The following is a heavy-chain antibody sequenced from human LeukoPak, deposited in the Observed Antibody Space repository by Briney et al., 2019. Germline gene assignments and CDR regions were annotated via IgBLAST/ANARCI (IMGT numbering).Heavy chain of an antibody. CDR2: IYYSGST. D-gene: IGHD1-26*01. CDR3: ARAFVSDGEPSEYYFDY. J-gene: IGHJ4*02. V-gene: IGHV4-31*03. CDR1: GGSISSGGYY. Sequence: PSETLSLTCTVSGGSISSGGYYWSWIRQHPGKGLEWIGYIYYSGSTYYNPSLKSRVTISVDTSKNQFSLKLSSVTAADTDVYYCARAFVSDGEPSEYYFDYWGQGTLVTVSS.